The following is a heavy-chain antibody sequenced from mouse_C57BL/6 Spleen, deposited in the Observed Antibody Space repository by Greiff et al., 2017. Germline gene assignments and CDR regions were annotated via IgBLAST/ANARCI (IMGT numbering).Heavy chain of an antibody. Sequence: QVQLQQSGAELARPGASVKLSCKASGYTFTSYGISWVKQRTGQGLEWIGEIYPRSGNTYYNEKFKGKATLTADKSSSTAYMELRSLTSEDSAVYFCARPITTLVADWYFDVWGTGTTVTVSS. CDR3: ARPITTLVADWYFDV. D-gene: IGHD1-1*01. J-gene: IGHJ1*03. V-gene: IGHV1-81*01. CDR2: IYPRSGNT. CDR1: GYTFTSYG.